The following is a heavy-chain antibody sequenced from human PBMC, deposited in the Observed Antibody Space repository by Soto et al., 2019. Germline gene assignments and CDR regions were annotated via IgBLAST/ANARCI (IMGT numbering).Heavy chain of an antibody. Sequence: GGSLRLSCAASGFTFSSYAMSWVRQAPGKGLEWVSAISGSGGSTYYADSVKGRFTISRDNSKNTLYLQMNSLRAEDTAVYYCAKGPHGSGWYFGWGWGQGTLVTVSS. D-gene: IGHD6-19*01. CDR1: GFTFSSYA. CDR2: ISGSGGST. CDR3: AKGPHGSGWYFGWG. V-gene: IGHV3-23*01. J-gene: IGHJ4*02.